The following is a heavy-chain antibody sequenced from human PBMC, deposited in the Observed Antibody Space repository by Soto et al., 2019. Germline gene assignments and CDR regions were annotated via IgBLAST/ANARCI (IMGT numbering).Heavy chain of an antibody. CDR1: GFTFSSYA. CDR2: ISGSGGTT. V-gene: IGHV3-23*01. Sequence: EVQLLESGGNLVQPGGSLRLSCAVSGFTFSSYAMSWVRQAPGKGLEWLSAISGSGGTTYYADSVKGRFTISRGNSKNTLYLQMNSLRAEDTAVYYCARDKGYYYGMDVWGQGTTVTVSS. J-gene: IGHJ6*02. CDR3: ARDKGYYYGMDV.